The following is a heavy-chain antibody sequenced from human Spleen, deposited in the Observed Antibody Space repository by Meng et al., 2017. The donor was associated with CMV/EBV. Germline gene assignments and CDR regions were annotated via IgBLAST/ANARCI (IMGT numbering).Heavy chain of an antibody. CDR2: INPNSGGT. CDR1: GYTFTTYG. D-gene: IGHD2-2*01. CDR3: ARDPNQLLYHYGMDV. Sequence: SGYTFTTYGISWVRQAPGQGLEWMGWINPNSGGTNYAQKFQGRLTMTRDTSISTAYMELSRLRSDDTAVYYCARDPNQLLYHYGMDVWGQGTMVTVSS. V-gene: IGHV1-2*02. J-gene: IGHJ6*02.